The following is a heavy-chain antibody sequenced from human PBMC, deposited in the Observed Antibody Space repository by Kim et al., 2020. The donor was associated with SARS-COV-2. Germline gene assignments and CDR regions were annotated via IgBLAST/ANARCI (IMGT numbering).Heavy chain of an antibody. J-gene: IGHJ4*02. D-gene: IGHD3-9*01. Sequence: ADSVKGRFTISRDKAKNTLDLQMNSLRVDDTAVYYCARANILSGYYNDYWGQGTLVTVSS. CDR3: ARANILSGYYNDY. V-gene: IGHV3-23*01.